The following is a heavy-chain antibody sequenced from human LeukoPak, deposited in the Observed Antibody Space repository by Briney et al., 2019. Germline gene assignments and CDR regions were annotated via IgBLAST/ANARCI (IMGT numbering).Heavy chain of an antibody. Sequence: PGGSLRLSCAASGFTVSSNYMSWVRQAPGKGLEWVSVIYSGGSTYYADSVKGRFTISRDNSKNTLYLQMNSLRAEDTAVYYCASFLSSTILGRDYYMDVWGKGTTVTVSS. V-gene: IGHV3-53*01. CDR2: IYSGGST. CDR1: GFTVSSNY. D-gene: IGHD2-2*01. CDR3: ASFLSSTILGRDYYMDV. J-gene: IGHJ6*03.